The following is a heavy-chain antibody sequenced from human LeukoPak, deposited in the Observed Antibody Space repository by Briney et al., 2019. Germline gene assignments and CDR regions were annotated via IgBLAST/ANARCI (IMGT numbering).Heavy chain of an antibody. J-gene: IGHJ3*02. Sequence: SETLSLTCAVYGGSFSGYYWSWIRQPPGKGLEWIGGINHSGSTNYNPSLKSRVTISVDTSKNQFSLKLSSVTAADTAVYYCARGRIVLMVYAKRHAFDIWGQGTMVTVSS. CDR2: INHSGST. CDR3: ARGRIVLMVYAKRHAFDI. CDR1: GGSFSGYY. D-gene: IGHD2-8*01. V-gene: IGHV4-34*01.